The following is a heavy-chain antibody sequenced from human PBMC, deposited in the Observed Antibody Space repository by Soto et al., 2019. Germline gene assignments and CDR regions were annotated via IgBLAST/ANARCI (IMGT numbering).Heavy chain of an antibody. D-gene: IGHD3-10*01. CDR3: ARFGDYYGSGSYPTNWFDP. V-gene: IGHV4-31*03. CDR1: GGSISSGGYY. CDR2: IYYSGST. J-gene: IGHJ5*02. Sequence: QVQLQESGPGLVKPSQTLSLTCTVSGGSISSGGYYWSWIRQHPGKGLEWIGYIYYSGSTYYNPSLKSRVTISVDTSKNQFSLKLSSVTAADTAVYYCARFGDYYGSGSYPTNWFDPWGQGTLVTVSS.